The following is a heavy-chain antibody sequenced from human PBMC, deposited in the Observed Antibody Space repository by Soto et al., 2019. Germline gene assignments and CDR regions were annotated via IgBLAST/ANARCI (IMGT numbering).Heavy chain of an antibody. J-gene: IGHJ4*02. CDR1: GFTFSSYG. V-gene: IGHV3-30*18. Sequence: PGGSLRLSCAASGFTFSSYGMHWVRQAPGKGLEWVAVISYDGSNKYYADSVKGRFTISRDNSKNTLYLQMNSLRAEDTAVYYCAKGSHIVVVPAALDYWGQGTLVTVSS. D-gene: IGHD2-2*01. CDR3: AKGSHIVVVPAALDY. CDR2: ISYDGSNK.